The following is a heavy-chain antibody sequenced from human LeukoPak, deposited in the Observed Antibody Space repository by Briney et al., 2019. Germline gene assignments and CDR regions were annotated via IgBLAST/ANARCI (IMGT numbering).Heavy chain of an antibody. J-gene: IGHJ4*02. CDR3: AKEPGYGSGSHYTYFDY. V-gene: IGHV3-30*18. CDR2: ISYDGNNK. Sequence: GGSLRLSCAASGFTFSSYSMNWVRQTPGKGLEWVAVISYDGNNKFYTDSVKGRFTISRDNSKNTLYLQLNSLRVEDTAVYYCAKEPGYGSGSHYTYFDYWGQGNLVTVSS. CDR1: GFTFSSYS. D-gene: IGHD3-10*01.